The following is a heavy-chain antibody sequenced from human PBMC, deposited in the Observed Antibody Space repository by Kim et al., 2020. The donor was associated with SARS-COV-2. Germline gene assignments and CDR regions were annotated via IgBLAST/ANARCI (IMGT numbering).Heavy chain of an antibody. V-gene: IGHV3-30*18. Sequence: GGSLRLSCAASGFTFSSYGMHWVRQAPGKGLEWVAVISYDGSNKYYADSVKGRFTISRDNSKNTLYLQMNSLRAEDTAVYYCAKDIFELELERRGGPDYWGQGTLVTVSS. J-gene: IGHJ4*02. CDR2: ISYDGSNK. CDR3: AKDIFELELERRGGPDY. CDR1: GFTFSSYG. D-gene: IGHD1-1*01.